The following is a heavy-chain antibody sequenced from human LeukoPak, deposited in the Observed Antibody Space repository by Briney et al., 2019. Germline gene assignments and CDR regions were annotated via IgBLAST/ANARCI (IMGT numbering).Heavy chain of an antibody. D-gene: IGHD1-1*01. CDR1: GFTFSSYS. J-gene: IGHJ4*02. V-gene: IGHV3-21*04. CDR2: ISSSSSYI. Sequence: TGGSLRLSCAASGFTFSSYSMNWVRQAPGKGLEWVSSISSSSSYIYYADSVKGRFTISRHNSKNTVYLQMNNLRAEDTAMYYCARVDTTLSYKLDYWGQGTLVTVSS. CDR3: ARVDTTLSYKLDY.